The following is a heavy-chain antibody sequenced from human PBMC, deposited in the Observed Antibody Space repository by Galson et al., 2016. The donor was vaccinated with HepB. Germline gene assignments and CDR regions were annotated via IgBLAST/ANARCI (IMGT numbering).Heavy chain of an antibody. D-gene: IGHD3-16*01. J-gene: IGHJ6*02. V-gene: IGHV1-3*01. CDR1: GDTFRGNV. CDR3: ARVLGYYYGMDV. CDR2: INGDNGKT. Sequence: SVKVSCKASGDTFRGNVMHWVRQAPGQRPEWMGWINGDNGKTKYSEKFQGRVTITRDTSATTVYMELSSLRSEDTAVYYCARVLGYYYGMDVWGQGTTVTVSS.